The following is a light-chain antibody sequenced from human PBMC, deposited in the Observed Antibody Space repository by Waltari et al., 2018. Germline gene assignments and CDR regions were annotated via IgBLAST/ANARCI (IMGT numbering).Light chain of an antibody. CDR1: QNIDNY. CDR2: TAS. J-gene: IGKJ4*01. Sequence: DIQMTQSPSSLSASVGDRVTITCRASQNIDNYLNWYQQKPGKAPNLLIYTASSRQSGVPSRFDGSGSGTDFTLTISSLQPEDFATYYCQQSYSNPVTFGGGTKVEIK. CDR3: QQSYSNPVT. V-gene: IGKV1-39*01.